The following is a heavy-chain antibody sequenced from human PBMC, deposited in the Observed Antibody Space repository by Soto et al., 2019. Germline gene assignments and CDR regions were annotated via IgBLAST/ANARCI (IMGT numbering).Heavy chain of an antibody. CDR2: ISSNGGGT. CDR3: ARREQSDYYYMDV. J-gene: IGHJ6*03. D-gene: IGHD6-19*01. CDR1: GFTFSNYA. Sequence: EVQLLESGGGLVQPGGSLRLSCAASGFTFSNYAMDWVRQAPGKVLEYVSGISSNGGGTYYANSVKDRFTISRDNSKNTLYLQMGSLRAEDMAVYYCARREQSDYYYMDVWGKGTSVTVSS. V-gene: IGHV3-64*01.